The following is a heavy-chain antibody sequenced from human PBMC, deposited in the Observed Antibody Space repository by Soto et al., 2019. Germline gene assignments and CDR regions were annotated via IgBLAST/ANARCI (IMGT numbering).Heavy chain of an antibody. CDR2: IIPIFGTA. V-gene: IGHV1-69*01. J-gene: IGHJ6*02. CDR1: GGTFSSYA. D-gene: IGHD6-6*01. Sequence: QVQLVQSGAEVKKPGSSVKVSCKASGGTFSSYAISWVRQAPGQGLEWMGGIIPIFGTANYAQKFQGRVTITAHESTSTAYMELSSLRSEDTAVYYCARDRERIAARTYYYHGMDVWGQGTTVTVSS. CDR3: ARDRERIAARTYYYHGMDV.